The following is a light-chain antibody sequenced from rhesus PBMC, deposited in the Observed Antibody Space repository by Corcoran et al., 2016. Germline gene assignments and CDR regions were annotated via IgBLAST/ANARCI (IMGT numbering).Light chain of an antibody. CDR1: QVISSW. Sequence: DIQMTQSPSSLSASVGDRVTITCRASQVISSWVVWYQQKPGKAPKLLIYKASTLQSGAPSRFSGSGTGTDLHLSISRLQPENFATYYCQQYDTAPWTFGQGTKVEIK. CDR2: KAS. J-gene: IGKJ1*01. V-gene: IGKV1-21*01. CDR3: QQYDTAPWT.